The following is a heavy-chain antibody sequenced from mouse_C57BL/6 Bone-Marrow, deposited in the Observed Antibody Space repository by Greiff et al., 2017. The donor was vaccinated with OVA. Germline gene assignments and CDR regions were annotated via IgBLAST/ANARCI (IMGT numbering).Heavy chain of an antibody. D-gene: IGHD1-1*01. J-gene: IGHJ1*03. CDR2: IDPETGGT. Sequence: VQLKQSGAELVRPGASVTLSCKASGYTFTDYEMHWVKQTPVHGLEWIGAIDPETGGTAYNQKFKGKAILTADKSSSTAYMELRSLTSEDSAVYYCTRHGSSYVWYFDVWGTGTTVTVSS. V-gene: IGHV1-15*01. CDR3: TRHGSSYVWYFDV. CDR1: GYTFTDYE.